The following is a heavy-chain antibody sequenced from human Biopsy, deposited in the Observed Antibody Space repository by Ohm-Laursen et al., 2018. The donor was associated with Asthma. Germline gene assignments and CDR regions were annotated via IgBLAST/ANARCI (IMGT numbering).Heavy chain of an antibody. Sequence: SAVKVSCKSPGGTFNTYVIGWVRQAPGQGLEWMGGVNSVIGTTTYPQKFQDRVTITEDDSTSTVYMELSSLRSEAAAVYYCARKAGSCISRTCYSLDFWGQGTLVTVSS. V-gene: IGHV1-69*01. CDR2: VNSVIGTT. D-gene: IGHD2-2*01. CDR1: GGTFNTYV. CDR3: ARKAGSCISRTCYSLDF. J-gene: IGHJ4*02.